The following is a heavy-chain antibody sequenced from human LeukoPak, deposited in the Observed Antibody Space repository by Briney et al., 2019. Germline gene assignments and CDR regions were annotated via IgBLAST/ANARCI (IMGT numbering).Heavy chain of an antibody. CDR2: IWYDGSNK. CDR3: ARGDPPSYSSSWYSSGTFDY. D-gene: IGHD6-13*01. CDR1: GFTFSSYG. V-gene: IGHV3-33*01. Sequence: PGRSLRLSCAASGFTFSSYGMHWVRQAPGKGLEWVAVIWYDGSNKYYADSVKGRFTISRDNSKNTLYLQMNSLRAEDTAVYYCARGDPPSYSSSWYSSGTFDYWGQGTLVTVSS. J-gene: IGHJ4*02.